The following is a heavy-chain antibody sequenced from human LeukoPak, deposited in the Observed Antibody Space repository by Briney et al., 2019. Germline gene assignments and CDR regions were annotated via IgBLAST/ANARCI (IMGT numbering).Heavy chain of an antibody. CDR2: IKEDGSEK. D-gene: IGHD3/OR15-3a*01. V-gene: IGHV3-7*01. CDR1: GFTFSRYW. Sequence: QAGGSLRLSCAASGFTFSRYWLNWIRQTPGKGPEWVASIKEDGSEKYYVDSVKGRFTISIDNAKKSLHLQMNSLRAEDTAVYYCARDDGFSRYSSWGQGTLVTVSS. J-gene: IGHJ5*02. CDR3: ARDDGFSRYSS.